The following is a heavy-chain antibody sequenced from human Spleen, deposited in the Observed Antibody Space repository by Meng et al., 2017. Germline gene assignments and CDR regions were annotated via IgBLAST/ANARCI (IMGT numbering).Heavy chain of an antibody. CDR3: AEWLDGFDI. CDR2: IGDSGGRM. Sequence: GESLKISCAASGFTFSSYAMSWVRQVPGKGLEWVSSIGDSGGRMYYAESVKGRFTISRDNSKNTLYLQMDSLRAEDTAVYYCAEWLDGFDIWGQGTMVTVSS. V-gene: IGHV3-23*01. CDR1: GFTFSSYA. D-gene: IGHD5-12*01. J-gene: IGHJ3*02.